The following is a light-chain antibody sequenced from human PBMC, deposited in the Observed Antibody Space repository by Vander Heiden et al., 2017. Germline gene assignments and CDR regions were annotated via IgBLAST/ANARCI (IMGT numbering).Light chain of an antibody. Sequence: DIQKTQSPSSVSASVGERVTITCRASQGINGWLAWYQQRPGKAPQLLIYAASSLHTGVPSRFRGSGFGTEYTLTISSLQPEDFGTYFCQQAHTFPRTFGGGTRVEIK. CDR1: QGINGW. V-gene: IGKV1-12*01. CDR3: QQAHTFPRT. J-gene: IGKJ4*02. CDR2: AAS.